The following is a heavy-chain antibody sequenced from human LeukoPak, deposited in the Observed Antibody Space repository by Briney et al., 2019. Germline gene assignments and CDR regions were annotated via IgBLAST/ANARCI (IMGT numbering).Heavy chain of an antibody. Sequence: GGSLRLSCAASGFCFRSYGMHWVRQTPGKGLEWVAVISYDGSNKYYADSVKGRFTISRDNSKNTLYLQMNSLRPEDTAVYYCAKDKLQLLILDYFDYWGQGTLVTVSS. V-gene: IGHV3-30*18. CDR2: ISYDGSNK. CDR3: AKDKLQLLILDYFDY. J-gene: IGHJ4*02. CDR1: GFCFRSYG. D-gene: IGHD4-11*01.